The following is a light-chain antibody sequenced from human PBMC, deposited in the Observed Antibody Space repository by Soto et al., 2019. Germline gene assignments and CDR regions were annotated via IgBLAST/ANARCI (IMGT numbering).Light chain of an antibody. V-gene: IGLV1-40*01. CDR3: SSYTSSSTLV. CDR2: GNN. Sequence: QSVLTQPPSVSGAPGQRVTISCTGSSSNIGAGYDVHWYQHLPGTAPKLLIYGNNNRPSGVSNRFSGSKSGNTASLTISGLQAEDEADYYCSSYTSSSTLVFGGGTKLTVL. J-gene: IGLJ2*01. CDR1: SSNIGAGYD.